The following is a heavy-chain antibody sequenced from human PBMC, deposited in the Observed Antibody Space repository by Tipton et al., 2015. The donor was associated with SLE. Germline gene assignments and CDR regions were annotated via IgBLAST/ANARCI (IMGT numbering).Heavy chain of an antibody. D-gene: IGHD2-8*01. J-gene: IGHJ4*02. Sequence: TLSLTCTVSGGSVSSTNSYWGWIRQPPGKGLEWIGSIYYSGSTYYNPSLKSRVTISVDTSKNQFSLKLSSVTAADTAVYYCARGGNGFDYWGQGTLVTVSS. CDR2: IYYSGST. CDR3: ARGGNGFDY. V-gene: IGHV4-39*01. CDR1: GGSVSSTNSY.